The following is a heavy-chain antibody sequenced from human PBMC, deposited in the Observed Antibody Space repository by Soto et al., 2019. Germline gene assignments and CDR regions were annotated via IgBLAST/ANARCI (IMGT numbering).Heavy chain of an antibody. Sequence: QVQLEQSGPGLVKPSQTLSLTCKISGGSISSVNHYWSWIRQSPGEGLEWIGYIFDSGTTHYNPSLKGRVTISGDTSQSQFSLTIHSVTVADTAVYYCAREVSWIGGFDYWCQGTLVTVSS. CDR2: IFDSGTT. J-gene: IGHJ4*02. CDR1: GGSISSVNHY. CDR3: AREVSWIGGFDY. D-gene: IGHD2-15*01. V-gene: IGHV4-31*02.